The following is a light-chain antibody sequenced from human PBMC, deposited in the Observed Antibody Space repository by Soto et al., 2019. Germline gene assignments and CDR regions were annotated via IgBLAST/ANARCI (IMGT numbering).Light chain of an antibody. CDR2: DVT. CDR1: SSDVGSYNL. Sequence: QSVLTQPASVSGSLGQSITISCTGTSSDVGSYNLVSWYQQHPGKAPKLMIYDVTKRPSGVSNRFSGSKSGNTASLTISGLQAEDEADYYCCSFAGGSGRVFGTGTKLTVL. V-gene: IGLV2-23*02. CDR3: CSFAGGSGRV. J-gene: IGLJ1*01.